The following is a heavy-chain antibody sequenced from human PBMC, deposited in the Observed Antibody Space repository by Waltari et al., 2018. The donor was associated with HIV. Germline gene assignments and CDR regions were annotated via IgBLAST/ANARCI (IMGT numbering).Heavy chain of an antibody. CDR1: GFNFGDYY. V-gene: IGHV3-11*01. D-gene: IGHD1-26*01. Sequence: QVQLVESGGDLVKPGGSLRLSCAASGFNFGDYYMSWIRQAPGKGLEWVSFISDSVSTIYYADSVKGRFTISRDNAKKSLYLQMNRLRAEDTALYYCARGGGTYSDYWGQGTLVTVSS. CDR3: ARGGGTYSDY. CDR2: ISDSVSTI. J-gene: IGHJ4*02.